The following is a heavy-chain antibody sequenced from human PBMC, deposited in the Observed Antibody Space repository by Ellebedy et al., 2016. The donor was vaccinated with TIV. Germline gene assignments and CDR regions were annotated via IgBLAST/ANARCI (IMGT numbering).Heavy chain of an antibody. J-gene: IGHJ4*02. CDR3: ARGGYTSSWFWVY. CDR2: TNQDGSEE. CDR1: GFTFSTYW. D-gene: IGHD6-13*01. V-gene: IGHV3-7*03. Sequence: GESLKISCAASGFTFSTYWMTWVRQAPGKGLEWVANTNQDGSEEDYVDSVKGRFTISRDNAKNSLFLQMNSLRADDTAVYYCARGGYTSSWFWVYWGQGTQVTVSS.